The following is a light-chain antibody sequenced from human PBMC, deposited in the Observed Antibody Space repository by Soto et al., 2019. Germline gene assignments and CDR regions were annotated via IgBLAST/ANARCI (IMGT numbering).Light chain of an antibody. CDR2: DAS. V-gene: IGKV3-11*01. Sequence: EIVLTQSPATLPLSPGEGATLSCRASQSISTYLAWYQQKPGQAPRLLIYDASNRATGIPARFSGSWSGTDFTLTISSLEPEDFAVYYCQQRYNWPTCGGGTKVEIK. CDR3: QQRYNWPT. CDR1: QSISTY. J-gene: IGKJ4*01.